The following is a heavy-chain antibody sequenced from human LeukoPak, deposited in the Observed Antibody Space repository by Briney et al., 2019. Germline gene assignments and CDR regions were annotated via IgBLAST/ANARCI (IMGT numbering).Heavy chain of an antibody. D-gene: IGHD2/OR15-2a*01. CDR3: TRKGSQWDFLVDY. V-gene: IGHV3-21*01. CDR2: ISSSSYI. CDR1: GFTFSSYS. Sequence: GGSLRLSCAASGFTFSSYSMNWVRQAPGKGLEWVSSISSSSYIYYADSVKGRFTISRDNAKNSLYLQMNSLRAEDTAVYYCTRKGSQWDFLVDYWGQGTRVAVSP. J-gene: IGHJ4*02.